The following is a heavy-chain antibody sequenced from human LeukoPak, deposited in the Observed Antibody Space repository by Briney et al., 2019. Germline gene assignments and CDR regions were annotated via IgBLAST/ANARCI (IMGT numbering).Heavy chain of an antibody. D-gene: IGHD6-19*01. CDR2: INHSGST. Sequence: SETLSLTCTVSGYSISSGYYWGWIRQPPGKGLEWIGEINHSGSTNYNPSLKSRVTISVDTSKNQFSLKLSSVTAADTAVYYCARVRSVAALDYWGQGTLVTVSS. CDR1: GYSISSGYY. V-gene: IGHV4-38-2*02. J-gene: IGHJ4*02. CDR3: ARVRSVAALDY.